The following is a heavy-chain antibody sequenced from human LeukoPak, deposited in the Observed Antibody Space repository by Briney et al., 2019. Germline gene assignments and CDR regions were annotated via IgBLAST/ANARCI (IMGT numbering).Heavy chain of an antibody. CDR2: IYPGDSDT. CDR3: ARLDPLGFCSSTSCFAFYI. CDR1: GYSFTSYW. Sequence: GESLKISCKGSGYSFTSYWIGWVRQMPGKGLEWMGIIYPGDSDTRYSPSFQGQVTISADKSISTAYLQWSSLKASDTAMYYCARLDPLGFCSSTSCFAFYIWGQGTMVTVSS. J-gene: IGHJ3*02. V-gene: IGHV5-51*01. D-gene: IGHD2-2*01.